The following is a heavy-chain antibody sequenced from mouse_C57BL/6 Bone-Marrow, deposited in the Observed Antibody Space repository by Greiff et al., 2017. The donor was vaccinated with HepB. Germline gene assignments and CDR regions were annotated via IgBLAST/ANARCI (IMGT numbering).Heavy chain of an antibody. CDR1: GFTFSDYY. D-gene: IGHD3-3*01. Sequence: EVKLMESEGGLVQPGSSMKLSCTASGFTFSDYYMAWVRQVPEKGLEWVANINYDGSSTYYLDSLKSRFIISRDNAKNIPYLQMSSLKSEDTATYYCAKAGGAGWFDYWGQGTTLTVSS. V-gene: IGHV5-16*01. J-gene: IGHJ2*01. CDR2: INYDGSST. CDR3: AKAGGAGWFDY.